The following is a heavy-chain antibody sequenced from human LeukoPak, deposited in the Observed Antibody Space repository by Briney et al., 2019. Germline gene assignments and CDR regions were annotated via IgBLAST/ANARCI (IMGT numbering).Heavy chain of an antibody. V-gene: IGHV3-7*01. D-gene: IGHD2-2*01. CDR3: VKDFQLHY. CDR1: GLTFSSCW. Sequence: GGSLRLSCVASGLTFSSCWMSWVRQAPGKGLEWVANMKQDGSEKSCVGSVKGRFTISRDNAKNSLYLQMDSLRADDTAIYYCVKDFQLHYWGQGTLVTVSS. J-gene: IGHJ4*02. CDR2: MKQDGSEK.